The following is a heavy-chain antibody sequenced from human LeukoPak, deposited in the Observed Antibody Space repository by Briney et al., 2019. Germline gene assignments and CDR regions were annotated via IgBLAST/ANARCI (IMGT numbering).Heavy chain of an antibody. CDR1: GGSISGYY. CDR3: ARGWDTGYSYYGMDV. J-gene: IGHJ6*02. D-gene: IGHD5-18*01. Sequence: PSETLSLTCTVSGGSISGYYWSRIRQPPGKGLEWIGYIYYSGNTNYSPSLKSRVTLSVDTSTNQLFLKLSSVTAADTAVYYCARGWDTGYSYYGMDVWGPGTTVTVSS. V-gene: IGHV4-59*01. CDR2: IYYSGNT.